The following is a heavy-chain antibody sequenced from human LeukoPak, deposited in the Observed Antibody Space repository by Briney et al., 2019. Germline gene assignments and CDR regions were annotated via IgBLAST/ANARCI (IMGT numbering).Heavy chain of an antibody. CDR2: ISSSSSHI. CDR3: ARVAAAHFDY. V-gene: IGHV3-21*01. Sequence: GGSLRLSCAVSGFTFSNYAMSWVRQAPGKGLEWVSSISSSSSHIYYADSVKGRFTSSRDNAKNSVFLQMNSLRAEDTAVYYCARVAAAHFDYWGQGNLVAVSS. CDR1: GFTFSNYA. D-gene: IGHD6-13*01. J-gene: IGHJ4*02.